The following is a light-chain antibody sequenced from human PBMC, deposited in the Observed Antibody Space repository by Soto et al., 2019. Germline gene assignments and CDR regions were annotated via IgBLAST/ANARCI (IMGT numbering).Light chain of an antibody. CDR3: QSYDSSPSGSVV. J-gene: IGLJ2*01. CDR2: GNS. V-gene: IGLV1-40*01. CDR1: SSNIGAGYD. Sequence: QSVLTQPPSVSGAPGQRVTISCTGSSSNIGAGYDVPWYQQLPGTAPKLLIDGNSNRPSGVPDRFSGSKSGTSASLAITGPQAEDEADDYCQSYDSSPSGSVVFGGGTKLTVL.